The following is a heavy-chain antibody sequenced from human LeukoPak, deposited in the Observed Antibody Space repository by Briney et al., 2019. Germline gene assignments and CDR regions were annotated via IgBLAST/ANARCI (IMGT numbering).Heavy chain of an antibody. CDR2: VHYSGNA. V-gene: IGHV4-39*07. Sequence: PSETLSLTCTASGDSISGINYDWGWLRHPPGKGLEWLGTVHYSGNAFYNPSLRGRTTVLVYTSKNQFSLKLTSVTAADTAVYVCAREPDAWGQGILVTVSS. J-gene: IGHJ5*02. CDR3: AREPDA. CDR1: GDSISGINYD.